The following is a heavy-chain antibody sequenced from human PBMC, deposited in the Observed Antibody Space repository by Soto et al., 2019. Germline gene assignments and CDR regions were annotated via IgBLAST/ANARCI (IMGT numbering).Heavy chain of an antibody. V-gene: IGHV1-3*01. J-gene: IGHJ1*01. CDR2: INAGNGNT. CDR3: ARGRSGYYYDSSGYRPTGHFQH. D-gene: IGHD3-22*01. CDR1: GYTFTSYG. Sequence: GASVKVSCKASGYTFTSYGISWVRQAPGQGLEWMGWINAGNGNTKYSQKFQGRVTITRDTSASTAYMELSSLRSEDTAVYYCARGRSGYYYDSSGYRPTGHFQHWG.